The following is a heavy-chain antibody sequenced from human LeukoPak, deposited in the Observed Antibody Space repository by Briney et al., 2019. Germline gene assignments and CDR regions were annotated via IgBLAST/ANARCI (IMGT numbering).Heavy chain of an antibody. V-gene: IGHV1-69*04. CDR1: GGTFSSYA. CDR3: ARQMVRGVDYFDY. J-gene: IGHJ4*02. D-gene: IGHD3-10*01. Sequence: AASVKVSCKASGGTFSSYAISWVRQAPGQGLEWMGRIIPILGIANYAQKFQGRVTITADKSTSTAYMELSSLRSEDTAVYYCARQMVRGVDYFDYWGQGTLVTVSS. CDR2: IIPILGIA.